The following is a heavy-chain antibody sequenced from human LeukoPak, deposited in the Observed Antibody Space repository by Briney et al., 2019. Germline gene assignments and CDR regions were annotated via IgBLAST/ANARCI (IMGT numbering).Heavy chain of an antibody. CDR2: IIPIFGTA. J-gene: IGHJ6*03. CDR1: GGTFSSYA. CDR3: ARGTYYDFWSGYGKDYYYMDV. Sequence: SVKVSCKASGGTFSSYAISWVRQAPGQGLEWMGGIIPIFGTANYAQKFQGRVTITADKSTSTAYMELSSLRSEDTAVYYCARGTYYDFWSGYGKDYYYMDVWGKGTTVNVSS. D-gene: IGHD3-3*01. V-gene: IGHV1-69*06.